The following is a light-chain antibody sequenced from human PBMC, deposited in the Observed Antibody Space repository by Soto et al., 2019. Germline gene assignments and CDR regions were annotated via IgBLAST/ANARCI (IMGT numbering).Light chain of an antibody. CDR1: QSLVEGSNNKDY. CDR3: QQYYSPPYT. CDR2: WAS. Sequence: DIVMTQSPDSLTVSLGERATINCKSSQSLVEGSNNKDYLAWYQQKPGQPPKLLIYWASTRESGVPDRYSGSGSGTDFTLTISSLQAEDVAVYYCQQYYSPPYTFGQGTKVDIK. J-gene: IGKJ2*01. V-gene: IGKV4-1*01.